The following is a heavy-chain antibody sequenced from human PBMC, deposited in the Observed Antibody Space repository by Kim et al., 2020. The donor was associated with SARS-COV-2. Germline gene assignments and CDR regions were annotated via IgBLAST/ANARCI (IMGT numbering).Heavy chain of an antibody. D-gene: IGHD3-10*01. J-gene: IGHJ4*02. V-gene: IGHV3-7*03. CDR3: ARDNLYRWFGELLFWFDY. Sequence: GGSLRLSCAASGFTFSSYWMSWVRRAPGKGLEWVANIKQDGSEKYYVDSVKGRFTISRDNAKNSLYLQMNSLRAEDTAVYYCARDNLYRWFGELLFWFDYWGQGTLVTVSS. CDR2: IKQDGSEK. CDR1: GFTFSSYW.